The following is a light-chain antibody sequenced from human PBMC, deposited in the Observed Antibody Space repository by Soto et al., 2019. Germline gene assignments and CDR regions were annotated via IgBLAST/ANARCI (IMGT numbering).Light chain of an antibody. CDR2: GAS. CDR3: QQFDSSVT. V-gene: IGKV3-20*01. J-gene: IGKJ1*01. CDR1: QSVSSTF. Sequence: EIGLTQSPGSLSLSPGERATLSCRASQSVSSTFFAWYQQRPGQAPRLLMYGASSRATGIPERFSGSGSGTDFTLTISRLDPEDVAVYYCQQFDSSVTCGQGTKVEIK.